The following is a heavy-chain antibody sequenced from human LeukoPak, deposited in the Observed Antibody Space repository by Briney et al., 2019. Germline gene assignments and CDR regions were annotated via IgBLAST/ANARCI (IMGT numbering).Heavy chain of an antibody. CDR1: NGSFSGYY. V-gene: IGHV4-34*01. D-gene: IGHD3-22*01. Sequence: SETLSLTCAVYNGSFSGYYWTWIRQPPGKGLEWIGDINHSGSTRYNPSLKSRVTISLDTSKNQFSLELTSVPAADTAVYYCARDYYHSSAYYDWFDLWGQGTLVIVSS. CDR3: ARDYYHSSAYYDWFDL. CDR2: INHSGST. J-gene: IGHJ5*02.